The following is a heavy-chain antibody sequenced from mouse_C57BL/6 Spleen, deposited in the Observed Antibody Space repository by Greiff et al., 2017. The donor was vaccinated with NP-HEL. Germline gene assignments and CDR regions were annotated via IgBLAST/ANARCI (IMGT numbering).Heavy chain of an antibody. V-gene: IGHV1-61*01. D-gene: IGHD2-1*01. Sequence: QVQLQQSGAELVRPGSSVKLSCKASGYTFTSYWMDWVKQRPGQGLEWIGNIYPSDSETHYNQKFKDKATLTVDKSSSTAYMQLSSLTSEDSAVYYCARGGNHWYFDVWGTGTTVTVSS. CDR1: GYTFTSYW. CDR2: IYPSDSET. CDR3: ARGGNHWYFDV. J-gene: IGHJ1*03.